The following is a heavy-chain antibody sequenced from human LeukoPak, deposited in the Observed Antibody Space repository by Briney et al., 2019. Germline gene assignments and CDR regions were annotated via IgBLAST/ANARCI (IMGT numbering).Heavy chain of an antibody. CDR1: GFTFDDYA. CDR3: AKDLLPTLVAAGFDY. CDR2: ISWNSGSV. D-gene: IGHD6-25*01. V-gene: IGHV3-9*01. Sequence: GGSLRFSCAASGFTFDDYAMHWVRQAPGKGLEWVAGISWNSGSVVYADSVKGRFTISRDNAKNSLFLQMNSLRAEDTALYYCAKDLLPTLVAAGFDYWGQGTLVTVSS. J-gene: IGHJ4*02.